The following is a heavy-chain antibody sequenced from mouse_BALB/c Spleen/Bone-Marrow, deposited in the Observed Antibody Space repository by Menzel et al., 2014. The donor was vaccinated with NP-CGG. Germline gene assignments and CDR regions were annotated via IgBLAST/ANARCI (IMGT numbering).Heavy chain of an antibody. CDR3: TTGFAY. V-gene: IGHV6-6*02. CDR2: IRLKSNNYAT. CDR1: GFTFSNYW. J-gene: IGHJ3*01. Sequence: EVKLVESGGGLVQPGGSMELSCVASGFTFSNYWMNWVRQSPEKGLEWVAEIRLKSNNYATHYAESVKGRFTISRDDSKSGVYLQMNNLRAEDTGIYYCTTGFAYWGQGTLVTVSA.